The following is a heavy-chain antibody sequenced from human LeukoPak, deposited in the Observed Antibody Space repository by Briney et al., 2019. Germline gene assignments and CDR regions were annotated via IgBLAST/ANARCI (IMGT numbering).Heavy chain of an antibody. J-gene: IGHJ6*04. Sequence: SETLSLTCTVSGGSISSYYWSWIRQPPGKGLGWIGYIYYSGSTNYNPSLKSRVTISVDTSKNQFSLKLTSVTAADTAVYYCARDSNHIYSGSYGLMDVWGKGTTVTVSS. D-gene: IGHD1-26*01. CDR2: IYYSGST. CDR1: GGSISSYY. V-gene: IGHV4-59*01. CDR3: ARDSNHIYSGSYGLMDV.